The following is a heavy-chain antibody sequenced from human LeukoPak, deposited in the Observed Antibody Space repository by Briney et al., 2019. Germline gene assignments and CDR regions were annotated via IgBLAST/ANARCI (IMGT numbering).Heavy chain of an antibody. J-gene: IGHJ4*02. V-gene: IGHV5-51*01. CDR2: IYPGDSDT. CDR1: GYSFTSYW. Sequence: GESLKISCKGSGYSFTSYWIGWVRQMPGKGLEWMGIIYPGDSDTRYSPSFQGQVTISADKSISTAYLQWSSRQASDTPIDYCESLGTVRNYFDYWGQGTLVTVSS. D-gene: IGHD7-27*01. CDR3: ESLGTVRNYFDY.